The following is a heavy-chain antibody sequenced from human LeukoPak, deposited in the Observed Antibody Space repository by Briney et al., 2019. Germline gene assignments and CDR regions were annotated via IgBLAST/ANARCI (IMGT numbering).Heavy chain of an antibody. J-gene: IGHJ5*02. CDR2: ISYEGGTQ. V-gene: IGHV3-30*18. Sequence: GGSLRLSCAASGVTLSPYGMHWVRQAPGKGLEWVAVISYEGGTQHYADSVKGRLIISRDNPRNTLYLQMNILRTEDTAVYYCAKEGTPQVSTWYDLWGQGTQVIVSS. D-gene: IGHD3-10*01. CDR1: GVTLSPYG. CDR3: AKEGTPQVSTWYDL.